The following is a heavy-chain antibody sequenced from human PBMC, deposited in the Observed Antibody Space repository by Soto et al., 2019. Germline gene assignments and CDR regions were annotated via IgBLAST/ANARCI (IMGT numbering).Heavy chain of an antibody. V-gene: IGHV4-4*02. CDR2: RYHSGST. Sequence: QVQLQESGPGLVKPSGTLSLTCAVSGGSITSNAWWRWVRQPPGKGLEWIGERYHSGSTNYNPSRKSRVAISGDESKNQFSLRLSSVTAADTAIYYCARGRFTNYHGMDVWGQGTTVTVSS. CDR1: GGSITSNAW. CDR3: ARGRFTNYHGMDV. J-gene: IGHJ6*02.